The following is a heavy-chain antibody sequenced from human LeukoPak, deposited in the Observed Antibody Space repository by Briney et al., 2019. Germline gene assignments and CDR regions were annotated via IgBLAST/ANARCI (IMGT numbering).Heavy chain of an antibody. CDR3: ARDAVDRDYNYYYFRAL. D-gene: IGHD2-2*01. CDR2: KHYNGDM. V-gene: IGHV4-59*01. Sequence: SETLSLTCTVSGASISSYYWSWIRQSPGKGLEWIGYKHYNGDMNYNPSLRSRVTISIDTSRRQFSLKLSSVTAADTAVYYCARDAVDRDYNYYYFRALWPKGATVTVSS. J-gene: IGHJ6*03. CDR1: GASISSYY.